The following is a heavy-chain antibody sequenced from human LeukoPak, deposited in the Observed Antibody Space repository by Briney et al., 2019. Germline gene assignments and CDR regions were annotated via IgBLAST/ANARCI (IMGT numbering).Heavy chain of an antibody. D-gene: IGHD5-24*01. CDR1: GFTFLSYG. V-gene: IGHV3-30*02. Sequence: PGGSLRLSCAASGFTFLSYGMHWARQAPGKGLEWVAFIRYDGSNKYYADSVKGRFTISRDNSKNTLYLQMNSLRAEDTAVYYCAKDFRDGYNPDYYYYMDVWGKGTTVTISS. J-gene: IGHJ6*03. CDR3: AKDFRDGYNPDYYYYMDV. CDR2: IRYDGSNK.